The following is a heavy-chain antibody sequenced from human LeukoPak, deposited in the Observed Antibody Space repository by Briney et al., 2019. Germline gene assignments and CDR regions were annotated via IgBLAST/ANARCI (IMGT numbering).Heavy chain of an antibody. CDR3: AREIGPRQLHLWGSAFDY. D-gene: IGHD5-18*01. CDR1: GYTFTNYY. CDR2: INPSDGKT. J-gene: IGHJ4*02. V-gene: IGHV1-46*01. Sequence: ASVKVSCKASGYTFTNYYMHWVRQAPGQGLEWMGIINPSDGKTSYAQKFQSRVTMTRDTSTSTVYMELSSLRSEDTAVYYCAREIGPRQLHLWGSAFDYWGQGTLVTVSS.